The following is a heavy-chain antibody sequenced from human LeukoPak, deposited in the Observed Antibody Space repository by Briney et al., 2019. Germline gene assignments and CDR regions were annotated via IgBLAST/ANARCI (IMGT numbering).Heavy chain of an antibody. V-gene: IGHV3-23*01. CDR3: AKLVYCSSTSCPAYRGPFDY. D-gene: IGHD2-2*01. CDR2: ISGSGGST. Sequence: SGGSLRLSCAASGFTFSSYAMSWVRQAPGKGLEWVSAISGSGGSTYYADSVKGRFTISRDNSKNTLYLQMSSLRAEDTAVYYCAKLVYCSSTSCPAYRGPFDYWGQGTLVTVSS. J-gene: IGHJ4*02. CDR1: GFTFSSYA.